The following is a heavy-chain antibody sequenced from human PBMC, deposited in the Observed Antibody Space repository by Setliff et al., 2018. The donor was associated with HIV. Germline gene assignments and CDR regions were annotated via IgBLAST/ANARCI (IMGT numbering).Heavy chain of an antibody. J-gene: IGHJ4*02. CDR1: GGSISSGSYY. CDR2: IYTSGST. Sequence: SETLSLTCTVSGGSISSGSYYWSWIRQPAGKGLEWIGRIYTSGSTKYNPSLKSRVTISVDTSKNQFSLKVSSATAADTAVYYCARVARGGHSSRWYYFDYWGQGTLVTVSS. V-gene: IGHV4-61*02. CDR3: ARVARGGHSSRWYYFDY. D-gene: IGHD6-13*01.